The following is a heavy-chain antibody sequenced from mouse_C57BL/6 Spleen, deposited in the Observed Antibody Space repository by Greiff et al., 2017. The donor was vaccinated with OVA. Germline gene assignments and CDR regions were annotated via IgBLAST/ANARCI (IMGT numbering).Heavy chain of an antibody. CDR1: GFTFSDYG. CDR3: ARDYGSSYVRAMDY. CDR2: ISSGSSTI. J-gene: IGHJ4*01. V-gene: IGHV5-17*01. Sequence: EVKVEESGGGLVKPGGSLKLSCAASGFTFSDYGMHWVRQAPEKGLEWVAYISSGSSTIYYADTVKGRFTISRDNAKNTLFLQMTSLRSEDTAMYYCARDYGSSYVRAMDYWGQGTSVTVSS. D-gene: IGHD1-1*01.